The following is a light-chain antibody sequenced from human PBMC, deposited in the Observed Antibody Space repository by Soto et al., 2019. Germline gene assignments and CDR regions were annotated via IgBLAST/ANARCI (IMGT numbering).Light chain of an antibody. J-gene: IGKJ1*01. V-gene: IGKV1-5*01. CDR3: QQYNSYSST. CDR1: QSISSW. CDR2: DAS. Sequence: DIQMTQSPSTLSASVGDRVTITCRASQSISSWLAWYQQKPGKAPKLLIYDASSLESGVPSRFSGSGSGTEFTLTIRSLQTDDFATYYCQQYNSYSSTFGKGTKVDIK.